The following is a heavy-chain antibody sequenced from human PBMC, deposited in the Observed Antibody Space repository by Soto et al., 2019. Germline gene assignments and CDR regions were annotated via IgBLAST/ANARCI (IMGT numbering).Heavy chain of an antibody. CDR1: GWSFSGYY. Sequence: SETLSLTCAVYGWSFSGYYWSWIRQPPGKGLEWIGEINHSGITNFNPSLKSRVTMSVDTSKSQISMKLSSMTAADTAMYYCARRDGDYLGVGYFDFWGQGSMVTVSS. CDR3: ARRDGDYLGVGYFDF. CDR2: INHSGIT. V-gene: IGHV4-34*01. J-gene: IGHJ4*02. D-gene: IGHD4-17*01.